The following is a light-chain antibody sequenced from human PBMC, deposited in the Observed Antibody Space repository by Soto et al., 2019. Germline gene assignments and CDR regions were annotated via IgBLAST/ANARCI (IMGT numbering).Light chain of an antibody. CDR3: QQYGSSPFT. V-gene: IGKV3-20*01. Sequence: EIGVTQSPGARSLVPGGRATLSWRGSQSVSTPFLAWYQQKPGQAPRVLIYGASNRATGIPDRFSGSGSGTDFTLTISRLEPEDFAVYYCQQYGSSPFTFXQGTRLEIK. J-gene: IGKJ5*01. CDR1: QSVSTPF. CDR2: GAS.